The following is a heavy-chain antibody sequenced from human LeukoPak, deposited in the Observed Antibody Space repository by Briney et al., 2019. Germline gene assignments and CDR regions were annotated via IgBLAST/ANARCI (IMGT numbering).Heavy chain of an antibody. D-gene: IGHD3-9*01. CDR2: INYGGNT. CDR1: GGSISSGSYC. Sequence: SETLSLTCTVSGGSISSGSYCWSWIRQPAGKGLEWIGSINYGGNTYYNPSLKSRVTMSVDTSKNQFSLKLSSVSAADTAVYYCASVRLVTPGTFFDCWGQGTLVTVSS. V-gene: IGHV4-39*07. J-gene: IGHJ4*02. CDR3: ASVRLVTPGTFFDC.